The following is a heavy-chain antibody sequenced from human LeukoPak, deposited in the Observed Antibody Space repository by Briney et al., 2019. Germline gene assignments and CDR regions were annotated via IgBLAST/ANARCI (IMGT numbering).Heavy chain of an antibody. CDR3: ASGSSGYYELAFDY. J-gene: IGHJ4*02. V-gene: IGHV3-30-3*01. CDR2: ISYDGSNK. D-gene: IGHD3-22*01. Sequence: GGSLRLSCAASGFTFSSYAMHWVRQAPGKGLEWVAVISYDGSNKYYADSVKGRFTISRDNSKNTLYLQMNSLRAEDTAVYYCASGSSGYYELAFDYWGQGTLVTVSS. CDR1: GFTFSSYA.